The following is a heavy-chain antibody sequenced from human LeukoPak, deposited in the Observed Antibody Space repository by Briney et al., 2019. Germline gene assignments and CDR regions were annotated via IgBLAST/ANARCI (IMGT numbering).Heavy chain of an antibody. V-gene: IGHV3-48*01. Sequence: GGSLRLSCAASGFTFSSYSMNWVRQAPGKGLEWVSYISSSSSTIYYADSVKGRFTISRDNAKNSLYLQMNSVRAEDTAVYYCARALTYYYDSSGPPDYWGQGTLVTVSS. D-gene: IGHD3-22*01. CDR2: ISSSSSTI. J-gene: IGHJ4*02. CDR3: ARALTYYYDSSGPPDY. CDR1: GFTFSSYS.